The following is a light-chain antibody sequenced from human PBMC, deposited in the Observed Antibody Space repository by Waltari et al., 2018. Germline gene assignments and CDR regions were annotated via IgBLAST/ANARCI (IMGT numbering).Light chain of an antibody. CDR1: KLGDRY. V-gene: IGLV3-1*01. CDR2: QDI. CDR3: QAWDSNNVV. Sequence: SYGLTQPPSLSVSPGQTATITCSGDKLGDRYVSWYQQKPGQSPVLVISQDIKRPSGIPERFSGSNSGNTATLTISGTQTMDEADYFCQAWDSNNVVFGGGTRLTIL. J-gene: IGLJ2*01.